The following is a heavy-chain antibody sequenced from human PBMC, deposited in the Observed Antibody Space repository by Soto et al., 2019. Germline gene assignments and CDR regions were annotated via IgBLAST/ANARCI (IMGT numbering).Heavy chain of an antibody. CDR1: GFTFSSYA. CDR3: AIWAPELLWFGELLPHFDY. Sequence: PGGSLRLSCAASGFTFSSYAMSWVRQAPGKGLEWVSAISGSGGSTYYADSVKGRFTISRDNSKNTLYLQMNSLRAEDTAVYYCAIWAPELLWFGELLPHFDYWGQGTLVTVYS. J-gene: IGHJ4*02. V-gene: IGHV3-23*01. D-gene: IGHD3-10*01. CDR2: ISGSGGST.